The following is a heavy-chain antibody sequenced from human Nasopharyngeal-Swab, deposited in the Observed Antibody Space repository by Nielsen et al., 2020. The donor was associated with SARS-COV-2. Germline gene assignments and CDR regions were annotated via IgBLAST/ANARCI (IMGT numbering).Heavy chain of an antibody. V-gene: IGHV4-34*01. D-gene: IGHD3-22*01. Sequence: WIRQPPGKGLEWIGEINHSGSTNYNPSLESRVTISVDTSKNQFSLKLSSVTAADTAVYYCAREKTHYDSSGYYYLWFDPWGQGTLVTVSS. CDR2: INHSGST. J-gene: IGHJ5*02. CDR3: AREKTHYDSSGYYYLWFDP.